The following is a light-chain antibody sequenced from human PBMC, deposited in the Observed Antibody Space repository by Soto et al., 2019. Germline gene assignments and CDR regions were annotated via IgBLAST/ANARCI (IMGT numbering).Light chain of an antibody. V-gene: IGKV1-5*03. J-gene: IGKJ1*01. Sequence: DIQMTQSPSTLSASVGDRVTITCRASQSLNNWLAWYQQKPGKAPKLLIYKASSLESGVPSRFSGSGSGTEFTLTISGLQPDDFATYYCEQFNSYVWTFGQGTRVEIK. CDR1: QSLNNW. CDR2: KAS. CDR3: EQFNSYVWT.